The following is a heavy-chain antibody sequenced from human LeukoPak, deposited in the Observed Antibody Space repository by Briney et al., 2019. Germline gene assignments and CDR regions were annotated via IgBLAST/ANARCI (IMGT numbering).Heavy chain of an antibody. D-gene: IGHD3-16*02. CDR2: INPNSGGT. J-gene: IGHJ4*02. Sequence: ASVKVSCKASGYTFTGYYMHWVRQAPGQGLEWMGWINPNSGGTNYAQKFQGWVTMTRDTSISTAYMELSRLRSDDTAVYYCARSRFGGVIVPSDYWGQGTLVTVSS. V-gene: IGHV1-2*04. CDR3: ARSRFGGVIVPSDY. CDR1: GYTFTGYY.